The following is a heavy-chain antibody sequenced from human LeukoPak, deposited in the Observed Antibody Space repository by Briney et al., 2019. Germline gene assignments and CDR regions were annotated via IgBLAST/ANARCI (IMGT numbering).Heavy chain of an antibody. J-gene: IGHJ4*02. Sequence: GGSLSLSCAASGFTLSRYWKHWVRQAPGKGLVWVSRINSDGSCTSYADSVKGRFPISRDNAKNTLYLQMNSLSAEDTAVYYCAREIQKIARRVLRYSDGFDYWGQGTLVTVSS. V-gene: IGHV3-74*01. D-gene: IGHD3-9*01. CDR3: AREIQKIARRVLRYSDGFDY. CDR1: GFTLSRYW. CDR2: INSDGSCT.